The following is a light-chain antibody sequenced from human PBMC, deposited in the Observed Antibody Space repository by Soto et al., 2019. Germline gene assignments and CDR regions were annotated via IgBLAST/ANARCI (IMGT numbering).Light chain of an antibody. J-gene: IGKJ4*01. CDR3: LQYYSHPFT. CDR2: GAS. CDR1: QSVSNNY. V-gene: IGKV3-20*01. Sequence: EIVLTQSPGTLSLSPGERATLSCRASQSVSNNYLAWYQQKPGQAPRLLIYGASNRATGIPDRFSGSGSGTDFTLTISSLQAEDVGAYYCLQYYSHPFTFGGGTKVDIK.